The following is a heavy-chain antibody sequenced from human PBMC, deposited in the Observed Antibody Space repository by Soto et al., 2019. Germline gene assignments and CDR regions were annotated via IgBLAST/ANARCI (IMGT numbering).Heavy chain of an antibody. CDR2: IYHSGST. V-gene: IGHV4-30-2*02. CDR1: GGSISSGGYS. CDR3: ARSDGRY. J-gene: IGHJ4*02. Sequence: PSETLSLTCAVSGGSISSGGYSWSWIRQPPGKGLEWIGYIYHSGSTYYNPSLKSRVTISVDTSKNQFSLKLSSVTAADTAVYYCARSDGRYWGQGTLVTVPQ.